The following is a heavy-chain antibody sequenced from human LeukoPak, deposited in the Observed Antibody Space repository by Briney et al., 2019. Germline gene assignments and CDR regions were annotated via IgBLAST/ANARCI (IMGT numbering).Heavy chain of an antibody. Sequence: ASVKVSCKASGYTFTGYYMHWVRQAPGQGLEWMGWINPNSGGTNYAQKFQGRVTMTRDTSIDTAYMELSWLRSDDTAVYYCAKALWFGDPLPPFDPWGQGTLVTVSS. CDR1: GYTFTGYY. J-gene: IGHJ5*02. CDR3: AKALWFGDPLPPFDP. V-gene: IGHV1-2*02. CDR2: INPNSGGT. D-gene: IGHD3-10*01.